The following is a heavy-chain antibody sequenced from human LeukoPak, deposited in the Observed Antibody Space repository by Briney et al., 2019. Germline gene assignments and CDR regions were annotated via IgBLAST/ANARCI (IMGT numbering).Heavy chain of an antibody. CDR2: INHSGST. J-gene: IGHJ4*02. CDR1: GGSFSGYY. V-gene: IGHV4-34*01. D-gene: IGHD3-22*01. CDR3: ARAKRSSGSIRYFDY. Sequence: PSQTLSLTCAVYGGSFSGYYWSWIRQPPGKGLEWIGEINHSGSTDYNPSLKSRVTISVDTSKNQFSLKLSSVTAADTAVYYCARAKRSSGSIRYFDYWGQGTLVTVSS.